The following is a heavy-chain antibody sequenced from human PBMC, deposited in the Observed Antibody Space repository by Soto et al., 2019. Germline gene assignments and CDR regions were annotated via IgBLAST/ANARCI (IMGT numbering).Heavy chain of an antibody. Sequence: SETLSLTCTVSGASISNSAYYWGWTRQPPGKGLEWIGTISYRGSTFYKPSLKSQVTISVDTIKNQFSLKLDSVTVADTAVYYCVTFDFSSTYYDHWGQGTLVTVSS. CDR1: GASISNSAYY. D-gene: IGHD6-13*01. CDR3: VTFDFSSTYYDH. CDR2: ISYRGST. J-gene: IGHJ4*02. V-gene: IGHV4-39*01.